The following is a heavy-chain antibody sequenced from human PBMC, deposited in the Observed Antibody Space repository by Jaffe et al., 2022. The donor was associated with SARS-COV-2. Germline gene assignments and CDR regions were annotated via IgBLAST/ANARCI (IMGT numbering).Heavy chain of an antibody. D-gene: IGHD5-12*01. V-gene: IGHV3-9*01. J-gene: IGHJ4*02. CDR1: GFTFDDYA. CDR2: ISWNSGTI. Sequence: EVQLVESGGHLVQPGRSLRLSCAASGFTFDDYAMHWVRQAPGKGLEWVSGISWNSGTIGYADSVKGRFTISRDNAKNSLYLQMSSLRPEDTALYYCTRGRGGYPTYWFDYWGQGTLVIVSS. CDR3: TRGRGGYPTYWFDY.